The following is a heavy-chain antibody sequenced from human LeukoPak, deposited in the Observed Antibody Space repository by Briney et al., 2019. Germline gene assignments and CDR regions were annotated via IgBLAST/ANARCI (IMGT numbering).Heavy chain of an antibody. CDR3: AREDSSGYLGY. D-gene: IGHD3-22*01. Sequence: SQTLSLTCTVSGGSVSSNIYYWNWIRQPPGKGLEWIGYIYYSGSTNYNPSLKSRVTISVDTSKNQFSLKLTSLTAADTAVYYCAREDSSGYLGYWGQGTLVTVSS. V-gene: IGHV4-61*01. CDR2: IYYSGST. CDR1: GGSVSSNIYY. J-gene: IGHJ4*02.